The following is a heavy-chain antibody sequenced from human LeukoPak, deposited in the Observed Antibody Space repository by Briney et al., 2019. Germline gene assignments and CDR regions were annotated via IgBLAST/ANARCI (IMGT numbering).Heavy chain of an antibody. CDR3: AREVVRQWLEIPWDAFDI. CDR1: GFTFDDYA. V-gene: IGHV3-9*01. CDR2: ISWNSGSI. Sequence: GGSLRLSCAASGFTFDDYAMHWVRQAPGKGLEWVSGISWNSGSIGYADSVKGRFTISRDNAKNSLYLQMNSLRAEDTAVYYCAREVVRQWLEIPWDAFDIWGQGTMVTVSS. D-gene: IGHD6-19*01. J-gene: IGHJ3*02.